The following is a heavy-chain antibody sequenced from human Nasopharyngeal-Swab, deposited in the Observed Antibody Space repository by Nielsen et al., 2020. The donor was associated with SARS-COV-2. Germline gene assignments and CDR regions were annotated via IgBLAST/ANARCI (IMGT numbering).Heavy chain of an antibody. V-gene: IGHV4-59*13. D-gene: IGHD3-3*01. CDR3: ARVGGLWSAGFYYYYMDV. CDR2: IYYSGST. Sequence: PGKGLEWTGYIYYSGSTNYNPSLKSRVTISVDTSKNQFSLKLSSVTAADTAVYYCARVGGLWSAGFYYYYMDVWGKGTTVTVSS. J-gene: IGHJ6*03.